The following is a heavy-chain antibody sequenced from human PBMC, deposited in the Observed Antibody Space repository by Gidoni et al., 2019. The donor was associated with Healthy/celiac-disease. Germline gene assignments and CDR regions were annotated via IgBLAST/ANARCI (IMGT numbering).Heavy chain of an antibody. Sequence: QVQLVESGGGVVQPGRSLRLSCAASGFTFSSYAMHWVRQAPGKGLEWVAVISYDGSNKYYADSVKGRFTISRDNSKNTLYLQMNSLRAEDTAVYYCARGYFDWLFDRSDAFDIWGQGTMVTVSS. J-gene: IGHJ3*02. V-gene: IGHV3-30-3*01. D-gene: IGHD3-9*01. CDR3: ARGYFDWLFDRSDAFDI. CDR2: ISYDGSNK. CDR1: GFTFSSYA.